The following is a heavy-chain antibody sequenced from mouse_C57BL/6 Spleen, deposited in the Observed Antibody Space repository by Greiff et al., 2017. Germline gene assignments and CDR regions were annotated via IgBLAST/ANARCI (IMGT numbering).Heavy chain of an antibody. Sequence: QVQLQQPGAELVMPGASVKLSCKASGYTFTSYWMHWVKQRPGQGLEWIGEIDPSDSYTNSNQKFKGKSTLTVDKSSSTAYMQLSSLTSEDSAVYYCAVLGKAFDYWGQGTTLTVSS. CDR3: AVLGKAFDY. CDR1: GYTFTSYW. CDR2: IDPSDSYT. V-gene: IGHV1-69*01. D-gene: IGHD4-1*01. J-gene: IGHJ2*01.